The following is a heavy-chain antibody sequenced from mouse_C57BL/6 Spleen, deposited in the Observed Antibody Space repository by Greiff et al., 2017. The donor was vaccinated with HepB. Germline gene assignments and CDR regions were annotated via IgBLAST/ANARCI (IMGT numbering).Heavy chain of an antibody. D-gene: IGHD1-1*01. Sequence: EVQLQQSGEGLVKPGGSLKLSCAASGFTFSSYAMSWVRQTPEKRLEWVAYISSGGDYIYYADTVKGRFTISRDNARNTLYLQMSSLKSEDTAMYYCTREDYYGSTNWYFDVWGTGTTVTVSS. CDR1: GFTFSSYA. V-gene: IGHV5-9-1*02. J-gene: IGHJ1*03. CDR3: TREDYYGSTNWYFDV. CDR2: ISSGGDYI.